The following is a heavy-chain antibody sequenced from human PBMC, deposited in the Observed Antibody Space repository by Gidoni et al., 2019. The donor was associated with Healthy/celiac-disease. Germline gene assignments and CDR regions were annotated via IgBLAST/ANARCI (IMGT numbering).Heavy chain of an antibody. J-gene: IGHJ3*02. V-gene: IGHV4-4*07. CDR1: GGSISSYY. D-gene: IGHD4-17*01. CDR2: IYTSGST. CDR3: ARSTTVTHDAFDI. Sequence: QVQLQESGPGLVKPSETLSLTCTVAGGSISSYYWIWIRQPAGKGLEWIGRIYTSGSTNYNPSLKSRVTMSGDTSKNQFSLKLSSVTAADTAVYYCARSTTVTHDAFDIWGQGTMVTVSS.